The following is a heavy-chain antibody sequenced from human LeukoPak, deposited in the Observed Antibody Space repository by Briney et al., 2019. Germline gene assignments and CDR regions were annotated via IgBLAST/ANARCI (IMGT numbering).Heavy chain of an antibody. V-gene: IGHV4-59*01. Sequence: SETLSLTCTVSGDSISSFHWSWIRQPPGKGLEWIGYIYYSGDPRYSPSLKSRVTISVDTSRNQFSLKLKSVTAADTAVYYCARSDYGDYGVGGYWGQGTLVTVSS. D-gene: IGHD4-17*01. CDR2: IYYSGDP. CDR1: GDSISSFH. CDR3: ARSDYGDYGVGGY. J-gene: IGHJ4*02.